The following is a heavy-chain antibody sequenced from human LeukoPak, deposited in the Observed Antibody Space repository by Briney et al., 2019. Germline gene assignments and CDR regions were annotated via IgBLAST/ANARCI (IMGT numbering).Heavy chain of an antibody. J-gene: IGHJ6*02. CDR3: AKVHSSSYYYGMDV. Sequence: GGSLRLSCAASGFTFGTYGMHWVRQAPGKGLDWVAVISDDGSNTYYADSVKGRFTISRDNSKNTLYLQMNSLRAEDTAVYYCAKVHSSSYYYGMDVWGRGTTVTVSS. D-gene: IGHD6-6*01. CDR2: ISDDGSNT. CDR1: GFTFGTYG. V-gene: IGHV3-30*18.